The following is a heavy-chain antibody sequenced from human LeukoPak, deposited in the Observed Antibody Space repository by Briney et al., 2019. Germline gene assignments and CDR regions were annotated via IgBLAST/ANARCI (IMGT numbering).Heavy chain of an antibody. CDR1: GHTFTVYY. D-gene: IGHD3-10*01. CDR3: ASYASGYNWLKA. CDR2: IHPGTGDT. J-gene: IGHJ5*02. Sequence: ASVKVSCKASGHTFTVYYIHWVRQAPGQGLEWMGWIHPGTGDTKYAQRFQGRVTVTRDTSITTAYMELSSLKSDDTAVYYCASYASGYNWLKAWGQGTLVTVSS. V-gene: IGHV1-2*02.